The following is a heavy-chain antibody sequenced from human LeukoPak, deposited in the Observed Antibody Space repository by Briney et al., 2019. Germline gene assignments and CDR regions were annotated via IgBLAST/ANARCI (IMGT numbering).Heavy chain of an antibody. CDR2: ISYGGNYK. CDR1: GFTFRNYG. V-gene: IGHV3-30*18. Sequence: TGRSLRLSCAASGFTFRNYGMHWVRQAPGKGLEWVAVISYGGNYKFYADSVKGRFTISRDTSRNTLYLQMNSLRAEDTAVYYCAKADSSDWYNLDFWGQGTLVTVST. D-gene: IGHD6-19*01. CDR3: AKADSSDWYNLDF. J-gene: IGHJ4*02.